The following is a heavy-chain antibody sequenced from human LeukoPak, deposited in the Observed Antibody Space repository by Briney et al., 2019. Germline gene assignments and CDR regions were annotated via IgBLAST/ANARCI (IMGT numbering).Heavy chain of an antibody. CDR3: ARDHARRVRGVIIYRGYFDY. Sequence: ASVKVSCKASGYTFTGYYMHWVQQAPGQGLEWMGWINPNSGGTNYAQKFQGRVTMTRDTSISTAYMELSRLRSDDTAVYYCARDHARRVRGVIIYRGYFDYWGQGTLVTVSS. J-gene: IGHJ4*02. V-gene: IGHV1-2*02. CDR2: INPNSGGT. D-gene: IGHD3-10*01. CDR1: GYTFTGYY.